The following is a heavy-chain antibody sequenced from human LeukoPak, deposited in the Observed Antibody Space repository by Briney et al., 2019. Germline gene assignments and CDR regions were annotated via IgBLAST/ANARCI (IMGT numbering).Heavy chain of an antibody. D-gene: IGHD2-15*01. V-gene: IGHV1-2*02. CDR1: GYTFTGYY. Sequence: GASVKVSCKASGYTFTGYYMHWVRQAPGQGLEWMGWINPNSGGTNYAQKFQGRVTMTRDTSISTAYMELSRLRSDDTAVCYCARDPGYCSGGSCLYFDYWGQGTLVTVSS. CDR3: ARDPGYCSGGSCLYFDY. CDR2: INPNSGGT. J-gene: IGHJ4*02.